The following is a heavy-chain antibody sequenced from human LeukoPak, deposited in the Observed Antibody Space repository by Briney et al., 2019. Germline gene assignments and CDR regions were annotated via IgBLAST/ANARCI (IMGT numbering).Heavy chain of an antibody. J-gene: IGHJ3*02. CDR2: IYTSGST. CDR1: GGSISSYY. V-gene: IGHV4-4*07. D-gene: IGHD6-6*01. CDR3: XXXXGXMRVAFDI. Sequence: SETLSLTCTVSGGSISSYYWSWIRQPAGKGLEWIGRIYTSGSTNYNPSLKSRVTMSVDTSKNQFSLKLSSVTAADTAVYYCXXXXGXMRVAFDIWGQGTMVTVSS.